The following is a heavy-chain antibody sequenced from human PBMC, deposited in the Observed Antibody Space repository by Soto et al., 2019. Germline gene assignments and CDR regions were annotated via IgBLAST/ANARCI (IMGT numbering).Heavy chain of an antibody. CDR1: GGSISSYY. CDR3: ARFKDYGEGDKTFDY. V-gene: IGHV4-59*01. CDR2: IYYSGST. D-gene: IGHD4-17*01. Sequence: SETLSLTCTVSGGSISSYYWSWIRQPPGKGLEWIGYIYYSGSTNYNPSLKSRVTISVDTSKNQFSLKLSSVTAADTAVYYCARFKDYGEGDKTFDYWGQGTLVTVSS. J-gene: IGHJ4*02.